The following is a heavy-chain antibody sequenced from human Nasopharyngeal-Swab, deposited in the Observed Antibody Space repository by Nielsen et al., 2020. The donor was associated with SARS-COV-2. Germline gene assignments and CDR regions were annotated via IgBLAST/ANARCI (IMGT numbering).Heavy chain of an antibody. J-gene: IGHJ4*02. D-gene: IGHD3-3*01. CDR3: ARGGRGIFGVVTNFDY. V-gene: IGHV4-59*01. Sequence: WIRQDPGKGLEWIGYIYYSGSTNYNPSLKSRVTISVDTSKNQFSLKLSSVTAADTAVYYCARGGRGIFGVVTNFDYWGQGTLVTVSS. CDR2: IYYSGST.